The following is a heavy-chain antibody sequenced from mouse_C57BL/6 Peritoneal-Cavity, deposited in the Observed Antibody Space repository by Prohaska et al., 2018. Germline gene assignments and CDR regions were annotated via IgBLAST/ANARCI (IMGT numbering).Heavy chain of an antibody. CDR3: ARWMGRGFDY. J-gene: IGHJ2*01. D-gene: IGHD4-1*01. V-gene: IGHV1-53*01. CDR1: GYTFTSYW. Sequence: SVKLSCKASGYTFTSYWMHWVKQRPGQGLEWIGNINPSNGGTNYNEKFKSKATLTVDKSSSTAYMQLSSLTSEDYAVYYCARWMGRGFDYWGQGSTLTVSS. CDR2: INPSNGGT.